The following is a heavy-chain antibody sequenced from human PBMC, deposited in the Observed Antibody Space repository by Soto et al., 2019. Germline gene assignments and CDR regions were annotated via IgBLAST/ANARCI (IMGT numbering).Heavy chain of an antibody. CDR1: SYTFSNSDF. D-gene: IGHD2-21*02. V-gene: IGHV4-38-2*02. CDR3: ASASTMVVSGCTFDY. Sequence: SGSLSLACTASSYTFSNSDFGGWLQQPPEKRQELTAIMYHGRNKFYNQSLKSRITMSIDNSKNQFYLQLNFMSAEDTAVYYCASASTMVVSGCTFDYWGQGTLVTVSS. J-gene: IGHJ4*02. CDR2: MYHGRNK.